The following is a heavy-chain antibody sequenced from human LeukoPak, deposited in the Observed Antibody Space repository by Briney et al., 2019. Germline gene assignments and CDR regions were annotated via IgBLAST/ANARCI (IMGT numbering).Heavy chain of an antibody. CDR2: IKKDGSER. J-gene: IGHJ4*02. D-gene: IGHD5-12*01. CDR3: ATDVSGSLGD. CDR1: GFTFSNYW. V-gene: IGHV3-7*05. Sequence: GGPLRLSCAASGFTFSNYWMNWVRQAPGKGLEWVANIKKDGSERHYVDSVKGRFTISRDNAKNSLYLKMSSLRAEDTAVYHCATDVSGSLGDWGQGTLVTVSS.